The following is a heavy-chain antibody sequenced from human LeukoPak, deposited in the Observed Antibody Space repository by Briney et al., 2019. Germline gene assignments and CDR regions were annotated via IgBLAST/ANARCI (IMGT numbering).Heavy chain of an antibody. CDR3: ARDRSSGWSTQTGNFQH. D-gene: IGHD6-19*01. V-gene: IGHV3-11*01. J-gene: IGHJ1*01. CDR2: ISSSGSTI. Sequence: GGSLRLSCAASGFTFSDYYMGWIRQAPGKGLEWVSYISSSGSTIYYADSVKGRFTISRDNAKNSLYLQMDSLRAEDTAVYYCARDRSSGWSTQTGNFQHWGQGTLVTVSS. CDR1: GFTFSDYY.